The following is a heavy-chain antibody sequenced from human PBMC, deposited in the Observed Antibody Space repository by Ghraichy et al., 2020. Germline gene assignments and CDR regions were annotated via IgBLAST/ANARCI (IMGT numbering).Heavy chain of an antibody. J-gene: IGHJ4*02. CDR3: HITYFRIAAAGTVGDFDY. V-gene: IGHV3-66*01. CDR1: GFTVSSNY. Sequence: GGSLRLSCAASGFTVSSNYMSWVRQAPGKGLEWVSVIYSGGSAYYADSVKGRFTISRDNSKNTLYLQMNSLRAEDTAVYYCHITYFRIAAAGTVGDFDYWGQGTLVTVSS. CDR2: IYSGGSA. D-gene: IGHD6-13*01.